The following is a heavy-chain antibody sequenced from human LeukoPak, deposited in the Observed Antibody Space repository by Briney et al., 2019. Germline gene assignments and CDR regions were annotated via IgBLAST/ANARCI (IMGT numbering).Heavy chain of an antibody. J-gene: IGHJ4*02. D-gene: IGHD5-18*01. V-gene: IGHV3-21*01. CDR3: AREEVQLWSNDY. Sequence: PGGSLRLSCAASGFTFSSYSMNWVRQAPGKGLEWVSSISSNSAYIYSADSVKGRFTTSRDNAKNSLYLQMNSLRAEDTAVYYCAREEVQLWSNDYWGQGTLVTVSS. CDR1: GFTFSSYS. CDR2: ISSNSAYI.